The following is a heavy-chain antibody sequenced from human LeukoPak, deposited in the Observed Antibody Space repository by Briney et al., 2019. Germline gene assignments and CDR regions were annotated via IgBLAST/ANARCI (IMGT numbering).Heavy chain of an antibody. Sequence: PSETLSLTCTVSGDSISSYYWSWIRQPPGKGLEWIGYTYTSGGTNYIPSLKGRVTISIDTSKNQFFLKLSSVTAADSAVYYCARLTRLSTSPDRYYLDYWGQGTLVTVSS. CDR1: GDSISSYY. CDR3: ARLTRLSTSPDRYYLDY. J-gene: IGHJ4*02. D-gene: IGHD6-6*01. CDR2: TYTSGGT. V-gene: IGHV4-4*09.